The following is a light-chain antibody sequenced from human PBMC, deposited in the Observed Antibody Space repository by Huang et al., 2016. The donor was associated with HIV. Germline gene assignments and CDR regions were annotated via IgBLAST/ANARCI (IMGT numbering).Light chain of an antibody. Sequence: EIVMTQSPATLSVSPGERVTLSCRASRSVSSNLAWDQQKPGQAPRLLIYGASSRATGIPARFSGSGSGTDFTLTFSSLQPEDFALYYCQQYNNWPWTFGHGTKVEIK. CDR2: GAS. CDR3: QQYNNWPWT. CDR1: RSVSSN. J-gene: IGKJ1*01. V-gene: IGKV3-15*01.